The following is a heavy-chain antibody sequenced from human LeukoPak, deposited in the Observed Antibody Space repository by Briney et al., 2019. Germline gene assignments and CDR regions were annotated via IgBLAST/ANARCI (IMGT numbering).Heavy chain of an antibody. Sequence: GRSLRLSCAASGFTFDDYAMHWVRQAPGKGLEWVSGISWNSGSIGYADSVKGRFTISRDNAKNSLYLQMNGLRAEDMALYYCAKAGSSWTRGSDAFDIWGQGTMVTVSS. J-gene: IGHJ3*02. CDR2: ISWNSGSI. CDR1: GFTFDDYA. CDR3: AKAGSSWTRGSDAFDI. V-gene: IGHV3-9*03. D-gene: IGHD6-13*01.